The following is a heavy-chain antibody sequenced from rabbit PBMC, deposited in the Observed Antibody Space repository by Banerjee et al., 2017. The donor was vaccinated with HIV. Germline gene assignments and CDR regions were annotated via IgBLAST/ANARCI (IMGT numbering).Heavy chain of an antibody. CDR2: IDPVFGST. CDR1: GLDFSSYS. Sequence: QEQLVESGGGLVQPGGSLRLSCKASGLDFSSYSMNWVRQAPGKGLEWIGYIDPVFGSTYYASWVKGRFTISKTSSTTVTLQMTSLTAADTATYFCAREQYGGYAGYGLWGQGTLVTV. J-gene: IGHJ3*01. CDR3: AREQYGGYAGYGL. V-gene: IGHV1S45*01. D-gene: IGHD7-1*01.